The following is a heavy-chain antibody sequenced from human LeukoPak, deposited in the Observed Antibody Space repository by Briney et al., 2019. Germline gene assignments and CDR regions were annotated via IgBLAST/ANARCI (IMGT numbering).Heavy chain of an antibody. D-gene: IGHD6-19*01. CDR1: GFTFSSYG. V-gene: IGHV3-7*01. CDR2: IKQDGSEK. Sequence: GGSLRLSCAASGFTFSSYGMSWVRQAPGKGLERVANIKQDGSEKYYVDSVKGRFTISRDNAKNSLYLQMNSLRAEDTAVYYCARVGTEVAVAGNLDYWGQGTLVTVSS. CDR3: ARVGTEVAVAGNLDY. J-gene: IGHJ4*02.